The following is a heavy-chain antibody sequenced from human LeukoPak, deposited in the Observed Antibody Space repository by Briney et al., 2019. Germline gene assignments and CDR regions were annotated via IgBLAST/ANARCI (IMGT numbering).Heavy chain of an antibody. D-gene: IGHD3-10*01. CDR2: IYYSGTT. CDR1: GDSIGSYY. J-gene: IGHJ2*01. V-gene: IGHV4-59*01. Sequence: PSETLSLTCTVSGDSIGSYYWTWIRQPPGKGLEWIGYIYYSGTTNYNPSLKSRVTISVDTSKNQFSLKLSSVTAADTAVYYCARDREYWYFDLWGRGTLVTVSS. CDR3: ARDREYWYFDL.